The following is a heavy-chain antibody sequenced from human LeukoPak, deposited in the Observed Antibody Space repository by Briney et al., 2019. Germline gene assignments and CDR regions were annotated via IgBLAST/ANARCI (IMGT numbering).Heavy chain of an antibody. V-gene: IGHV1-69*05. J-gene: IGHJ3*02. D-gene: IGHD5-12*01. CDR3: ARGGYSGYDSLDAFDI. CDR1: GGTFSSYA. Sequence: SVKVSCKASGGTFSSYAISWVRQAPGQGLEWMGGIIPIFGTANYAQKFQGRVTITTDESTSTAYMELSSLRSEDTAVYYCARGGYSGYDSLDAFDIWGQGTMVTVSS. CDR2: IIPIFGTA.